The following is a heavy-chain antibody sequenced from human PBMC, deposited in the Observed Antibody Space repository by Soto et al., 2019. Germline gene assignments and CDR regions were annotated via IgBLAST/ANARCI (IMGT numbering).Heavy chain of an antibody. J-gene: IGHJ4*02. CDR2: ISSSGSTI. V-gene: IGHV3-48*03. Sequence: PGGDLGLFSAAPGFPFSSYEKELVRPAPGKGLEWVSYISSSGSTIYYADSVKGRFTISRDNAKNSLYLQMNSLRAEDTAVYYCASLTYDYVWGSLSWGQGTLVTVSS. D-gene: IGHD3-16*01. CDR3: ASLTYDYVWGSLS. CDR1: GFPFSSYE.